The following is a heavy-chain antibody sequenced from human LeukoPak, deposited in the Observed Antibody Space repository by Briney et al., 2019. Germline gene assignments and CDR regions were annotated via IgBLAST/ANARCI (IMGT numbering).Heavy chain of an antibody. Sequence: GGSLRLSCAASGFTFSDYYMSWIRQAPGKGLEWVSYISSSGSTIYYADSVKGRFTISRDNAKNSLYLQMNSLRAEDTAVYYCAKEPSSSWYNGYFDYWGQGTLVTVSS. J-gene: IGHJ4*02. D-gene: IGHD6-13*01. CDR2: ISSSGSTI. V-gene: IGHV3-11*04. CDR1: GFTFSDYY. CDR3: AKEPSSSWYNGYFDY.